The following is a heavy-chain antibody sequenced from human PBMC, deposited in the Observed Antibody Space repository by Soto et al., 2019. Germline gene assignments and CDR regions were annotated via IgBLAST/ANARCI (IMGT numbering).Heavy chain of an antibody. CDR3: TRGADGFDY. D-gene: IGHD3-16*01. Sequence: PGGSLRLSCASSGFTFSSYDFHWVRQATGKGLEWVSGIGTAGDTYYAGSVKGRFIMSRENGKNSLYLQMNSLRAGDTAVYYCTRGADGFDYWGQGTLVTVSS. CDR2: IGTAGDT. CDR1: GFTFSSYD. J-gene: IGHJ4*02. V-gene: IGHV3-13*01.